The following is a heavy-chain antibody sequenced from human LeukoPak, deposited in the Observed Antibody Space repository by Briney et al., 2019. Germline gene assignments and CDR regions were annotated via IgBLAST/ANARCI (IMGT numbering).Heavy chain of an antibody. J-gene: IGHJ4*02. CDR1: GFTFHSYT. D-gene: IGHD3-10*01. CDR3: ARWAGVIES. Sequence: PGGSLRLSCAASGFTFHSYTMSWVRQAPGKGLEWVSSITISSSDIYYADSVKGRFTISRDNAKNSLYLQMNSLRVEDTAVYYCARWAGVIESWGQGTLVTVSS. CDR2: ITISSSDI. V-gene: IGHV3-21*01.